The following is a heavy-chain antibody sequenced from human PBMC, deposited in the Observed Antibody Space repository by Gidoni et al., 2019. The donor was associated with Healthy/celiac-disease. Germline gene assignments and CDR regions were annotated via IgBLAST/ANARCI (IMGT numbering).Heavy chain of an antibody. CDR3: ARDWGGVVVVPAAIRGWFDP. CDR2: INPNSGGT. Sequence: QVQLVQSGAEVKKPGASVKVSCKASGYTFTGYYLPWVRQAPGQGLEWMGWINPNSGGTNYAQKFQGRVTMTRDTSISTAYMELSRLRSDDTAVYYCARDWGGVVVVPAAIRGWFDPWGQGTLVTVSS. CDR1: GYTFTGYY. D-gene: IGHD2-2*02. V-gene: IGHV1-2*02. J-gene: IGHJ5*02.